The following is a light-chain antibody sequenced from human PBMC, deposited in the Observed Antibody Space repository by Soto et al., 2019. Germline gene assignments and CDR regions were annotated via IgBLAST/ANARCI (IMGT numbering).Light chain of an antibody. V-gene: IGLV2-11*01. CDR1: SSDVGGYNY. CDR3: CSYAGSDTHYV. Sequence: QPVLTQPRSVSGSPGQSVTISCTGTSSDVGGYNYVSWYQQYPGKAPKVMIYAVTKRPSGVPDRISGSKSGNTASLTISGLQAEDEADYYCCSYAGSDTHYVFGTGTKVTVL. CDR2: AVT. J-gene: IGLJ1*01.